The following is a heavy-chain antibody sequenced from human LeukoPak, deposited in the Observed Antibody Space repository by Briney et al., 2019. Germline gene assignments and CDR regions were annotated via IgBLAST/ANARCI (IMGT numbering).Heavy chain of an antibody. V-gene: IGHV4-59*01. Sequence: SETLSLTCTVSGGSISSYYWSWIRQPPGKGLEWIGYIYYSGSTNYNPSLKSRVTISVDTSKNQFSLKLSSVTAADTAVYYCARDGISDRYFDYWGQGTLVTVSS. CDR3: ARDGISDRYFDY. J-gene: IGHJ4*02. CDR1: GGSISSYY. D-gene: IGHD1-1*01. CDR2: IYYSGST.